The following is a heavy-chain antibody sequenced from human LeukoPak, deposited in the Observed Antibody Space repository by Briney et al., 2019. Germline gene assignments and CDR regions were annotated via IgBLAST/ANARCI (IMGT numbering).Heavy chain of an antibody. CDR2: ISFDERNR. CDR3: AKDRVFELWFEEASPYYFDY. J-gene: IGHJ4*02. Sequence: PGGSLRLSCTVSGFSVSDNSMSWVRQAPGKGLEWVAVISFDERNRYYTDSVKGRFTISRDNSKNTMYLQMNSLRTDDTAVYYCAKDRVFELWFEEASPYYFDYWGQGTLVTVSS. CDR1: GFSVSDNS. D-gene: IGHD3-10*01. V-gene: IGHV3-30*04.